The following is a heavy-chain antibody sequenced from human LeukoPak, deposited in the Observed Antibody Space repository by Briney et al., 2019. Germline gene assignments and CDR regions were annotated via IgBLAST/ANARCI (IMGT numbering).Heavy chain of an antibody. D-gene: IGHD5-18*01. Sequence: PGGSLRLSCAASGFTFSNAWMSWVRQAPGKGLEWVGRIKSKTDGGTTDYAAPVKGRFTISRDDSKNTLYLQMNSLKTEDTAVYYCTTSGYSYGYPYFDYWGQETLVTVSS. CDR2: IKSKTDGGTT. CDR1: GFTFSNAW. V-gene: IGHV3-15*01. J-gene: IGHJ4*02. CDR3: TTSGYSYGYPYFDY.